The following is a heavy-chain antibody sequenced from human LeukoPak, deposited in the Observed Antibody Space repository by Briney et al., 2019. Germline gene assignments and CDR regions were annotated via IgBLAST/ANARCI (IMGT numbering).Heavy chain of an antibody. J-gene: IGHJ3*02. CDR1: GGSISSSSYY. D-gene: IGHD2-2*01. CDR3: AREEYCSSTSCYRARAFDI. CDR2: IYYSGST. Sequence: SETLSLTCTVSGGSISSSSYYWGWIRQPPGKGLEWIGSIYYSGSTYYNPSLKSRVTISVDTSKNQFSLKLSSVTAADTAVYYCAREEYCSSTSCYRARAFDIWGQGTMVTVSS. V-gene: IGHV4-39*07.